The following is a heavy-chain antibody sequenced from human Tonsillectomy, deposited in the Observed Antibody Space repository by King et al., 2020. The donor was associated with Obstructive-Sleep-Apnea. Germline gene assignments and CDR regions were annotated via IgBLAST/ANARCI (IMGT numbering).Heavy chain of an antibody. CDR1: GFTFTGHG. CDR2: FLYDGSDE. J-gene: IGHJ4*02. CDR3: ARDLGDILTGYDFYYDS. D-gene: IGHD3-9*01. V-gene: IGHV3-30*04. Sequence: HVQLVESGGGVVQPGESLRLSCAASGFTFTGHGLHWVRQAPGKGLEWVATFLYDGSDEYYADSVEGRFTISRDIPKNTLYLQMNGLRVDDTAVYFCARDLGDILTGYDFYYDSWGQGTLVTVSS.